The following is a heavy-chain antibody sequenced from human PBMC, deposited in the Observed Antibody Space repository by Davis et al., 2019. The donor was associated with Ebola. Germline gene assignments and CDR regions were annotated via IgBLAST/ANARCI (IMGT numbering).Heavy chain of an antibody. V-gene: IGHV3-7*03. CDR3: ARERYSNYVLYYYYGMDV. J-gene: IGHJ6*02. CDR2: IKQDGSEK. CDR1: GFTFSSYW. D-gene: IGHD4-11*01. Sequence: GGSLRLSCAASGFTFSSYWMSWVRQAPGKGLEWVANIKQDGSEKYYVDSVKGRFTISRDNAKNSLYLQMNSLRAEDTAVYYCARERYSNYVLYYYYGMDVWGQGTTVTVSS.